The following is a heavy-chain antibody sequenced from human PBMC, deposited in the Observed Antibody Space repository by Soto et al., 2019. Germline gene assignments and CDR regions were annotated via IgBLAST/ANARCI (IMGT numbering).Heavy chain of an antibody. V-gene: IGHV4-61*01. CDR3: ARTTAVPNTLRSRYFFDY. D-gene: IGHD4-17*01. CDR2: VYYSGTT. CDR1: GGSVSNNTYY. J-gene: IGHJ4*02. Sequence: LSLTCSVSGGSVSNNTYYWSWILQPPVKRLEWIGYVYYSGTTNYNPSLKSRVTISVDLSKNQFSLRLSSVTTADTALYYCARTTAVPNTLRSRYFFDYWGQGTLVTAPQ.